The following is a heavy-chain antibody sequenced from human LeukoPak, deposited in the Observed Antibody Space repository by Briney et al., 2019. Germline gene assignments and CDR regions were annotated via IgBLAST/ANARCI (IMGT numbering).Heavy chain of an antibody. CDR3: ARHPRYYYYTDV. CDR2: IYYTGST. J-gene: IGHJ6*03. Sequence: TSETLSLTCTVSGDSISSSRYYWGSIRQPPGKGLEWIGSIYYTGSTYYNPSLKSRVTISVDTSKNQFSLKLGSVTAADTAVYYCARHPRYYYYTDVWGKGTTVTVSS. V-gene: IGHV4-39*01. CDR1: GDSISSSRYY.